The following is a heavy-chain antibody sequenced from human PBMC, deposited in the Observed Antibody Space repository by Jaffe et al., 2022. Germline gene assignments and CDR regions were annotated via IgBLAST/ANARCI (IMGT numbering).Heavy chain of an antibody. Sequence: EVQLVESGGGLVQPGGSLRLSCAASGFTFSSYWMHWVRQAPGKGLVWVSRINSDGSSTSYADSVKGRFTISRDNAKNTLYLQMNSLRAEDTAVYYCARGRIMITFGGVTVAPYYFDYWGQGTLVTVSS. CDR1: GFTFSSYW. J-gene: IGHJ4*02. V-gene: IGHV3-74*01. CDR3: ARGRIMITFGGVTVAPYYFDY. D-gene: IGHD3-16*02. CDR2: INSDGSST.